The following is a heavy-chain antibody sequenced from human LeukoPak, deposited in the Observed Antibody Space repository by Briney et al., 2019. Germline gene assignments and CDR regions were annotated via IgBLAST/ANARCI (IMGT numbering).Heavy chain of an antibody. Sequence: GGSLRLSCAASGFTFSDYYMTWIRQAPGKGLEWVSYISSGGTTIYYADSVKGRFTISRDNAKNSPYLQMNSLRAEDTAVYYCARVYYYNMDVWGQGTTVAVSS. J-gene: IGHJ6*02. V-gene: IGHV3-11*01. CDR2: ISSGGTTI. CDR3: ARVYYYNMDV. CDR1: GFTFSDYY.